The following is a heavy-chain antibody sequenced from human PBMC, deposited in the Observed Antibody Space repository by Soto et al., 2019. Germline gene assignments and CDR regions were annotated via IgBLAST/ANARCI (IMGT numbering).Heavy chain of an antibody. V-gene: IGHV1-69*01. J-gene: IGHJ6*02. Sequence: QVQVVQSGVEVRRPGSSVKVSCKASGDTFKNCVISWVRQAPGQGLEWMGGIIPLFGTTDFAQRFQGRLTITTDESTTTAYMELSRLRSEATATYYCAAELGFGKLSVVWGQGTMVIVSS. CDR2: IIPLFGTT. CDR1: GDTFKNCV. D-gene: IGHD3-10*01. CDR3: AAELGFGKLSVV.